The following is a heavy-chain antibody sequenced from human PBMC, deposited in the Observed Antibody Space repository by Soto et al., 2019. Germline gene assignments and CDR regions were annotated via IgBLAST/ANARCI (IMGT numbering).Heavy chain of an antibody. CDR2: INPSGGST. D-gene: IGHD2-15*01. J-gene: IGHJ4*02. CDR3: AILSIVVVAANLQTDY. CDR1: GYTFTSYY. Sequence: ASVKVSCKASGYTFTSYYMHWVRQAPGQGLEWMGIINPSGGSTSYAQKFQGRVTMTRDTSTSTVYMELSSLRSEDTAVYYCAILSIVVVAANLQTDYWGQGTLVTVSS. V-gene: IGHV1-46*03.